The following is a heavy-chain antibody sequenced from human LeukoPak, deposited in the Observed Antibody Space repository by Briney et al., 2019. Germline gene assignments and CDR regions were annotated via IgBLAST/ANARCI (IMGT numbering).Heavy chain of an antibody. CDR1: GYTFTSYG. V-gene: IGHV1-18*01. D-gene: IGHD2-2*01. J-gene: IGHJ3*02. CDR3: AREMRCSSTSCYAFDI. CDR2: ISAYNGNT. Sequence: ASVKVSCKASGYTFTSYGISWVRQAPGQGLEWMGWISAYNGNTNYAQKLQGRVTMTTDTSTSTAYMELRSLRSDDTAVYYCAREMRCSSTSCYAFDIWGQGTMVTVSS.